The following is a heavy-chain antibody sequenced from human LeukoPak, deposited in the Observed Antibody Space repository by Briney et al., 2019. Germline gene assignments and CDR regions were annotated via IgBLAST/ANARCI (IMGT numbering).Heavy chain of an antibody. J-gene: IGHJ4*02. Sequence: ASVKVSCKASGGTFSSYAISWVRQAPGQGLEWMGWISAYNGNTNYAQKLQGRVTMTTDTSTSTAYMELRSLRSDDTAVYYCARDLKWELEDRGYFDYWGRGTLVTVSS. CDR3: ARDLKWELEDRGYFDY. D-gene: IGHD1-26*01. V-gene: IGHV1-18*01. CDR2: ISAYNGNT. CDR1: GGTFSSYA.